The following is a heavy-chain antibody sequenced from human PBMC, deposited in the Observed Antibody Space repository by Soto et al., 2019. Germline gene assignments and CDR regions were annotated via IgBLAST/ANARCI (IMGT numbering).Heavy chain of an antibody. Sequence: SETLSLTCTVSGGSISSSSYYWGWIRQPPGKGLEWIGSIYYRGSTNYKPSLKCRVTISVVMSKNQFSLKLSSVTAADTAVYYCLRAPLSYDILTGFYYYYGMDVWGQGTTVTVSS. CDR2: IYYRGST. CDR3: LRAPLSYDILTGFYYYYGMDV. V-gene: IGHV4-39*01. J-gene: IGHJ6*02. CDR1: GGSISSSSYY. D-gene: IGHD3-9*01.